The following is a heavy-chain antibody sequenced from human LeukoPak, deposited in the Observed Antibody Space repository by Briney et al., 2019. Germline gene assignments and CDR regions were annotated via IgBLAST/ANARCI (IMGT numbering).Heavy chain of an antibody. J-gene: IGHJ4*02. CDR3: ARNSFDSGKPPY. Sequence: SETLSLTCTVSGGSISSSSYYWGWIRQPPGKGLEWIGTIYYSGSTYYNPSLKSRVTISVDTSKNQFSLKLSSVTAADTAVYHCARNSFDSGKPPYWGQGTLVTVSS. D-gene: IGHD3-10*01. CDR1: GGSISSSSYY. CDR2: IYYSGST. V-gene: IGHV4-39*01.